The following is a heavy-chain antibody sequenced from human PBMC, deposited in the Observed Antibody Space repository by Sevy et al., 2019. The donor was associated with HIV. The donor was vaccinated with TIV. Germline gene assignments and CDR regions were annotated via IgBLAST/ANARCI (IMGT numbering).Heavy chain of an antibody. Sequence: GGSVRLSCAASGFTFSDYYMSWIRQAPGKGLEWVSYISSSSSYTNYADSVKGRFTISRDNAKNSLYLQMNSLRAEDTAVYYCARVFSRRSDYWGQGTLVTVSS. CDR3: ARVFSRRSDY. CDR1: GFTFSDYY. D-gene: IGHD2-21*01. J-gene: IGHJ4*02. V-gene: IGHV3-11*06. CDR2: ISSSSSYT.